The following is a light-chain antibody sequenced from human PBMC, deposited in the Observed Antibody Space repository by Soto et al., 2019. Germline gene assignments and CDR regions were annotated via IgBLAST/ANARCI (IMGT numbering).Light chain of an antibody. CDR3: QQYDELPRT. Sequence: DIQMTQSPSSLSASVGDRVTITCQASHDISTYLNWYQQEPGKAPKLLIYDASNLETGVPARFSGSGSGTHFTFTITSLQPEDIATYYCQQYDELPRTFGQGTKLEI. CDR1: HDISTY. V-gene: IGKV1-33*01. J-gene: IGKJ2*02. CDR2: DAS.